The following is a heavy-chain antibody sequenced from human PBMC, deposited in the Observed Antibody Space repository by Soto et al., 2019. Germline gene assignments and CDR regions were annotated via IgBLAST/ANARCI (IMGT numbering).Heavy chain of an antibody. J-gene: IGHJ3*02. Sequence: HPGGSLRLSCAASGFTFSSYGMHWVRQAPGKGLEWVAVIWYDGSNKYYADSVKGRFTISRDNSKNTLYLQMNSLRAEDTAVYYCAREKQWLVLVGAFDIWGQGTMVTVSS. CDR2: IWYDGSNK. D-gene: IGHD6-19*01. CDR1: GFTFSSYG. V-gene: IGHV3-33*01. CDR3: AREKQWLVLVGAFDI.